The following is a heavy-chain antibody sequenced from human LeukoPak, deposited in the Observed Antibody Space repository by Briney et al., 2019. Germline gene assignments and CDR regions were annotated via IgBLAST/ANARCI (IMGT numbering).Heavy chain of an antibody. CDR1: GGSFSGYY. Sequence: SETLSLTCAVYGGSFSGYYWSWIRQPPGKGLEWIGEINHSGSTNYNPSLKSRVTISVDTSKNQFSPKLSSVTAADTAVYYCARTLHGPIDYWGQGTLVTVSS. J-gene: IGHJ4*02. CDR2: INHSGST. CDR3: ARTLHGPIDY. V-gene: IGHV4-34*01.